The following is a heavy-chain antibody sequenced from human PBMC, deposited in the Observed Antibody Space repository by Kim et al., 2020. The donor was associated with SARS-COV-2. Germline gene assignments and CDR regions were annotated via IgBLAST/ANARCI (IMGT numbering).Heavy chain of an antibody. CDR3: ARTYYYGSGSYYTRTPFDY. Sequence: GRVTISRETAKNTLYLQMKSLRAEDTAVYYCARTYYYGSGSYYTRTPFDYWGQGTLVTVSS. D-gene: IGHD3-10*01. J-gene: IGHJ4*02. V-gene: IGHV3-74*01.